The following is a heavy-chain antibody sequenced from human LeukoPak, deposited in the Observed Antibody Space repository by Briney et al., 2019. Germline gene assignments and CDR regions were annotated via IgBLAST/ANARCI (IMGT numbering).Heavy chain of an antibody. CDR3: ARENYYYDSSGFPH. CDR2: ISSSGSTI. J-gene: IGHJ1*01. CDR1: GFTFSDYY. Sequence: GGSLRLSCAASGFTFSDYYISWIRQAPGKGLEWVSYISSSGSTIYYADSVKGRFTISRDNAKNSLYLQMNSLRAEDTAVYYCARENYYYDSSGFPHWGQGTLVTVSS. V-gene: IGHV3-11*01. D-gene: IGHD3-22*01.